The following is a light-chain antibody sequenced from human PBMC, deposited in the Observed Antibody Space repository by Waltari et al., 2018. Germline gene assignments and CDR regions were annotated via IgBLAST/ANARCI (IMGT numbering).Light chain of an antibody. CDR1: QNVSQNH. V-gene: IGKV3-20*01. CDR2: AAA. Sequence: EIVLTQSPGTLSLSPGATATLSCRASQNVSQNHVAWFQVKPGHPPRLLIYAAANREPGVPVKFSGRGSGTDFSLTISIVEPEDFAVYSCQQYGSPIRSFGQGTKVEVK. CDR3: QQYGSPIRS. J-gene: IGKJ1*01.